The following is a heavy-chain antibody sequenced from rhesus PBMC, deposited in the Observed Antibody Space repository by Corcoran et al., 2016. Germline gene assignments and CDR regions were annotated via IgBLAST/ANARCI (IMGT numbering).Heavy chain of an antibody. CDR2: INSGGVT. CDR1: ELPFSYFE. J-gene: IGHJ4*01. Sequence: VEQLVESGGGLVQPGASLRLSCAASELPFSYFEMQWVRQDPGKGLEWIWNINSGGVTHYPDSVKCRFNVSRDDAKNSLYLQMNDLRVEDTAMYFCVRERDYYNGRGFDYWGQGVLVTVSS. CDR3: VRERDYYNGRGFDY. V-gene: IGHV3-132*01. D-gene: IGHD3-22*01.